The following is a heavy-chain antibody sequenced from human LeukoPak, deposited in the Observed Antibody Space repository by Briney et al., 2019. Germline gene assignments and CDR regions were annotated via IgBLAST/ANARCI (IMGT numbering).Heavy chain of an antibody. J-gene: IGHJ4*02. CDR3: ARDLTIFGVVIIGFDY. D-gene: IGHD3-3*01. CDR1: GGSISSSSYY. CDR2: IYYSGST. Sequence: SETLSLTCTVSGGSISSSSYYWGWIRQPPGKGLEWIGSIYYSGSTYYNPSLKSRVTISVDTSKNQFSLKLSSVTAADTAVYYCARDLTIFGVVIIGFDYWGQGTLVTVSS. V-gene: IGHV4-39*07.